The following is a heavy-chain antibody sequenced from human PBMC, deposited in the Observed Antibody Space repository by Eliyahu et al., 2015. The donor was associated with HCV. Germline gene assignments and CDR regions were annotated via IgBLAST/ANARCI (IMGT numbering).Heavy chain of an antibody. V-gene: IGHV3-9*01. CDR1: GFSLDDYA. J-gene: IGHJ6*02. CDR3: AKAMGALAEYGMDV. D-gene: IGHD6-19*01. CDR2: ISWDSSIK. Sequence: EVQVVESGGGLVQPGKSLRLSCATXGFSLDDYAMVWVRQVPGKGLEWVSGISWDSSIKAYGDSVKGRFTTSRDNAKNSLYLQMNSLRPDDTAVYYCAKAMGALAEYGMDVWGQGTTVTVSS.